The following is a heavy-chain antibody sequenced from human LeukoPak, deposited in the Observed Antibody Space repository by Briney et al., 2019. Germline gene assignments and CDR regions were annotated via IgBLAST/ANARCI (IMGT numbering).Heavy chain of an antibody. CDR3: ASYYYDSSGYLTLDY. CDR1: GYDFTKYA. D-gene: IGHD3-22*01. J-gene: IGHJ4*02. V-gene: IGHV1-3*03. CDR2: IDAGNGRT. Sequence: GASVKVSCKASGYDFTKYAVQWVRQAPGQRLEWMGWIDAGNGRTKYSQDFQGRVTMTRDMSTSTVYMELSSLRSEDTAVYYCASYYYDSSGYLTLDYWGQGTLVTVSP.